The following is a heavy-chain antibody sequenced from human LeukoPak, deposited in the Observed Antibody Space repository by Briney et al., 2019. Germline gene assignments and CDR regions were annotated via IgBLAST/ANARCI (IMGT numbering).Heavy chain of an antibody. J-gene: IGHJ4*02. Sequence: GGSLRLSCAASGFTFSSSAMSWVRQAPGKGLEWVSAISNNGGYTYYADSVQGRFTISRDNSKNTLYLQMNSLRVEDTAVYYCANEIRPNDYWGQGTLVTVSS. CDR1: GFTFSSSA. V-gene: IGHV3-23*01. CDR2: ISNNGGYT. CDR3: ANEIRPNDY.